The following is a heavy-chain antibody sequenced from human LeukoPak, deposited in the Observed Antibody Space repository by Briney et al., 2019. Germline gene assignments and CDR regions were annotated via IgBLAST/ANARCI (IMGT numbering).Heavy chain of an antibody. CDR1: GYAFTSYG. D-gene: IGHD2-2*01. Sequence: GASVKVSCKASGYAFTSYGISWVRQAPGQGLEWMGWISAYNGNTNYAQKLQGRVTMTKDTSTSTAYMELRSLRSDDTAVYYCARDWGYCSSTSCYLVWGQGTLVTVSS. CDR2: ISAYNGNT. V-gene: IGHV1-18*01. J-gene: IGHJ4*02. CDR3: ARDWGYCSSTSCYLV.